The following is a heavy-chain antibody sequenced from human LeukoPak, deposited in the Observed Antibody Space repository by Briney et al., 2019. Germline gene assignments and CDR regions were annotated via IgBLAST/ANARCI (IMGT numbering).Heavy chain of an antibody. V-gene: IGHV2-5*02. CDR1: GFSLSTSGVG. J-gene: IGHJ4*02. Sequence: SGPTLVKPTQTLTLTCTFSGFSLSTSGVGVGWIRQPPGKALEWLALIYWDDDKRYSPSLKSRLTITKDTSKNQVVLTMTNMDPVDTATYYCAHTPSLVVRPYYFDYWGQGTLVTVSS. D-gene: IGHD3-22*01. CDR3: AHTPSLVVRPYYFDY. CDR2: IYWDDDK.